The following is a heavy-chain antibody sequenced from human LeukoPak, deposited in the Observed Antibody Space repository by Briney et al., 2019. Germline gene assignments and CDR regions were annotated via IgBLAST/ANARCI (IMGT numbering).Heavy chain of an antibody. CDR2: ISGYNGNT. D-gene: IGHD2-2*01. Sequence: ASVNVSCKASGYKFTCFAIAWVRQAPGQGLEWLGWISGYNGNTKYPRSLQGRVTMTTDTSTNPAYMELRSLRPDDTAVYYCARDIVTVPTAMEGWFDPWGQGTLVTVSP. J-gene: IGHJ5*02. CDR1: GYKFTCFA. CDR3: ARDIVTVPTAMEGWFDP. V-gene: IGHV1-18*01.